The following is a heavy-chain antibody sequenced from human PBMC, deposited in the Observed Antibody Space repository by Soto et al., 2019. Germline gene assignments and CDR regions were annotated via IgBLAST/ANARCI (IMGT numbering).Heavy chain of an antibody. D-gene: IGHD3-22*01. J-gene: IGHJ6*02. CDR2: ISSSGSTI. V-gene: IGHV3-48*03. CDR1: GFTFSSYE. Sequence: PGGYLRLSCAASGFTFSSYEMNWVRQAPGKGLEWVSYISSSGSTIYYADSVKGRFTISRDNAKNTLYLQMNSLRAEDTAVYYCAKLLVIHIPYYYYGLDVWVQGTMV. CDR3: AKLLVIHIPYYYYGLDV.